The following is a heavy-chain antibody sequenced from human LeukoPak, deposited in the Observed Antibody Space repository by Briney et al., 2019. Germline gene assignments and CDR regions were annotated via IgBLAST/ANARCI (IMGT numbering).Heavy chain of an antibody. CDR2: IRYDGSNK. J-gene: IGHJ4*02. CDR3: AKDWSVGAFPRLYYFDY. CDR1: GFTFSSYG. D-gene: IGHD1-26*01. Sequence: PGGSLRLSCAASGFTFSSYGMHWVRQAPGKGLEWVAFIRYDGSNKYYADSVKGRFTISRDNSKNTLYLQMNSLRAEDTAVYYCAKDWSVGAFPRLYYFDYWGQGTLVTVSS. V-gene: IGHV3-30*02.